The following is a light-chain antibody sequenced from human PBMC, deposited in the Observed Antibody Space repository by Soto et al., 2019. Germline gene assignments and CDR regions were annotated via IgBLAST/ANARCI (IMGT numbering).Light chain of an antibody. CDR2: AAT. V-gene: IGKV1-12*01. J-gene: IGKJ3*01. CDR3: QQADTFPFT. CDR1: QDISSL. Sequence: IQITQSPSSFSASVGDRVTITCRASQDISSLLAWYQHKPGQAPKLLIYAATSLQSGVPGRFSGSESGAEFTLTISSLQPDDFATYYCQQADTFPFTFGPGTKVDIK.